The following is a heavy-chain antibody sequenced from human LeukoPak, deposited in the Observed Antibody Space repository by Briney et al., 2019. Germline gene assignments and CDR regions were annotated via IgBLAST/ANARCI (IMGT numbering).Heavy chain of an antibody. D-gene: IGHD3-3*01. CDR1: GYTFTSYG. Sequence: ASVKVSCKASGYTFTSYGISWVRQAPGQGLEWMGWISAYNGNTNYAQKLQGRVTMTTDTSTSTAYMELRSLRSDDTAVYYCAREPPYYDFWSGQYYFDYWGQGTLVTVSS. J-gene: IGHJ4*02. V-gene: IGHV1-18*01. CDR3: AREPPYYDFWSGQYYFDY. CDR2: ISAYNGNT.